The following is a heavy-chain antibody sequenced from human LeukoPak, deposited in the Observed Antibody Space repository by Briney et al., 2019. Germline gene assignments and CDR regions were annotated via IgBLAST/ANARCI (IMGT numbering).Heavy chain of an antibody. CDR3: ARDHDYDYVWGSYGGKNAFDI. CDR2: IFYSGRT. CDR1: GGSISSNTYY. V-gene: IGHV4-39*02. D-gene: IGHD3-16*01. Sequence: PSETLSLTCTVSGGSISSNTYYWGWIRQPPGKELEWIGTIFYSGRTYYNPSLKSRVTISVDTSKNQFSLKLSSVTAADTAVYYCARDHDYDYVWGSYGGKNAFDIWGQGTMVTVSS. J-gene: IGHJ3*02.